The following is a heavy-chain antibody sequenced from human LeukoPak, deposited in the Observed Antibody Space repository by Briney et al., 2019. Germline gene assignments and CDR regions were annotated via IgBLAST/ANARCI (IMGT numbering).Heavy chain of an antibody. V-gene: IGHV3-21*01. CDR3: TRDEDEELVRDY. Sequence: GGSLRLSCAASGFIFSRYTINWVRQAPGKGLEWASSISSTSTYIYYADSVKGRFTISRDNAKKSLYLQMNSLRADDTAVYYCTRDEDEELVRDYWGQGTLVTVSS. CDR2: ISSTSTYI. J-gene: IGHJ4*02. D-gene: IGHD6-13*01. CDR1: GFIFSRYT.